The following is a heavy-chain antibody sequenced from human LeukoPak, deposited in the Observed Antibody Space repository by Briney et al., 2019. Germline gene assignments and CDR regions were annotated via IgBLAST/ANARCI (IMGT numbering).Heavy chain of an antibody. Sequence: SETLSLTCTVSGDSVRSGPYYWSWIRQPPGKGLEWIGYGESTNYNPSLKSRVTISVDTSKTQFSLQLRYLTAADTAVYYCARDNWGSLDFWGRGILVTVSS. D-gene: IGHD7-27*01. V-gene: IGHV4-61*01. CDR3: ARDNWGSLDF. J-gene: IGHJ4*02. CDR2: GEST. CDR1: GDSVRSGPYY.